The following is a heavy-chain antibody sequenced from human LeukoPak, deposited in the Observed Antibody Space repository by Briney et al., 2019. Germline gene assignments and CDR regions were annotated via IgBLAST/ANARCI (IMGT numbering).Heavy chain of an antibody. CDR1: GFAFSNCG. V-gene: IGHV3-23*01. D-gene: IGHD1-26*01. CDR3: ARDGIVGALDY. J-gene: IGHJ4*02. CDR2: IGGNSGIQT. Sequence: GGSLRLSCAASGFAFSNCGMGWVRQAPGRGLEWVSSIGGNSGIQTYYADSVKGRFTISRDNSKNTVYLQMNSLRAEDTAVYYCARDGIVGALDYWGQGTLVTVSS.